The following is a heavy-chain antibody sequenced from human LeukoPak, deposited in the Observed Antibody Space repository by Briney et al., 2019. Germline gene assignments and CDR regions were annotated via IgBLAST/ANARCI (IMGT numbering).Heavy chain of an antibody. CDR3: AGEYSPMSGNSAFDI. CDR1: GFTFSNYV. V-gene: IGHV3-30-3*01. CDR2: IYYDGIDE. Sequence: TGGSLRLSCAASGFTFSNYVMHWVRQAPGKGLEWVSFIYYDGIDEKYADSVKGRFTISRDTFKNTLYLQMNSLRAEDTAVYYCAGEYSPMSGNSAFDIWGQGTMVTVSS. D-gene: IGHD1-26*01. J-gene: IGHJ3*02.